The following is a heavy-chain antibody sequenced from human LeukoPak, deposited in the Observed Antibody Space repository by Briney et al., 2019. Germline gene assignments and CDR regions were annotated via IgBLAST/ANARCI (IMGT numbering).Heavy chain of an antibody. CDR2: ISGSGVST. J-gene: IGHJ4*02. V-gene: IGHV3-23*01. CDR3: AKVLDSSDAKFDY. Sequence: GGSLRLSCAASGFTFSSYAMSWVRQAPGRGLEWVSTISGSGVSTYHADSVKGRFTISRDNSKNTLYLQMNSLRAEDTAVYYCAKVLDSSDAKFDYWGQGTLVTVSS. CDR1: GFTFSSYA. D-gene: IGHD3-22*01.